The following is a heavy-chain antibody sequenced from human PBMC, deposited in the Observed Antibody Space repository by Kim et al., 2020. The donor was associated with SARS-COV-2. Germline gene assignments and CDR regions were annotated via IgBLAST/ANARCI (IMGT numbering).Heavy chain of an antibody. CDR1: GGSFSGYY. D-gene: IGHD3-22*01. Sequence: SETLSLTCAVYGGSFSGYYWSWIRQPPGKGLEWIGEINHSGSTNYNPSLKSRVTISVDTSKNQFSLKLSSVTAADTAVYYCARGRKIITMIVVVISGAFDIWGQGTMVTVS. V-gene: IGHV4-34*01. J-gene: IGHJ3*02. CDR2: INHSGST. CDR3: ARGRKIITMIVVVISGAFDI.